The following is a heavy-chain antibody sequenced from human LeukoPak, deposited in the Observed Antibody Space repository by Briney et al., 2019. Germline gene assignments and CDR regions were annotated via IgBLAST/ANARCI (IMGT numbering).Heavy chain of an antibody. CDR1: GFTFSSHG. J-gene: IGHJ4*02. V-gene: IGHV3-23*01. CDR2: ISGNGGST. D-gene: IGHD3-10*01. CDR3: AANYYGSGSSPY. Sequence: GGSLRLSCAASGFTFSSHGMSWVRQVPGKGLEWVSGISGNGGSTYFADSVKGRFTISRDNSKNTLSLQMNSLRADDTAVYYCAANYYGSGSSPYWGQGTLVTVSS.